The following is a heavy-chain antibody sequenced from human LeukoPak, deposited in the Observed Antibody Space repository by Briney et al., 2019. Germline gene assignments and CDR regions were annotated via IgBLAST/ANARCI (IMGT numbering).Heavy chain of an antibody. D-gene: IGHD1-26*01. CDR3: AKIPSGSYNQYEY. CDR2: IHGSGST. Sequence: PSXTLSLTCTVSGGSISSHYWTWIRQPAEKGLEWIGRIHGSGSTNYNPSLERRATISVGTSTNQFSLRLSSVTAADTAVYYCAKIPSGSYNQYEYWGQGTLVTVSS. CDR1: GGSISSHY. J-gene: IGHJ4*02. V-gene: IGHV4-4*07.